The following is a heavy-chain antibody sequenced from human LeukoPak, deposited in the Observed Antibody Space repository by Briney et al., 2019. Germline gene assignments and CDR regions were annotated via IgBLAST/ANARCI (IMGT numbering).Heavy chain of an antibody. J-gene: IGHJ4*02. Sequence: GGSLRLSCAASGFTFSSYWMSWVRQAPGNGLEWVAHVKQDGSEKYYVGSVKGRFTISRDNAKSSLYLQMNNLRVEDTAVYYCARGGYGSGSYYFDYWCQGTLVTVSS. CDR2: VKQDGSEK. CDR1: GFTFSSYW. V-gene: IGHV3-7*03. CDR3: ARGGYGSGSYYFDY. D-gene: IGHD3-10*01.